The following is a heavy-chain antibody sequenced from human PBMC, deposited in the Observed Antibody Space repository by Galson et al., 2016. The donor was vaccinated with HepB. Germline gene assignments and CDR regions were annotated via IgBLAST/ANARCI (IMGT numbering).Heavy chain of an antibody. D-gene: IGHD6-13*01. CDR3: AKLGPSGAAAHRSFDY. V-gene: IGHV3-23*01. CDR2: ISGRGTNI. Sequence: SLRLSCAVSGFTFSNYAMSWVRQAPGKGLEWVSGISGRGTNIYYADSVKGRFPISRDNSKNTLYLQMNSLRAEDTAVYYCAKLGPSGAAAHRSFDYWGQGTLVTVSS. J-gene: IGHJ4*02. CDR1: GFTFSNYA.